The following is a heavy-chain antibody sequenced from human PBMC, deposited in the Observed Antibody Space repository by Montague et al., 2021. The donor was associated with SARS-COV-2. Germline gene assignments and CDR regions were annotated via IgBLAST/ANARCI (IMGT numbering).Heavy chain of an antibody. J-gene: IGHJ3*01. CDR3: ARGQITAFAIVILFPAAGALDA. V-gene: IGHV4-34*01. Sequence: SETLSLTCAVYGGSINDYYWTWVRQPPGKGLEWIGEINHSGNTKYNPSLQNRVTMSVDKSKNQFSLKLTSATAADTATYYCARGQITAFAIVILFPAAGALDAWGQGTTVTVSS. CDR1: GGSINDYY. D-gene: IGHD3-16*01. CDR2: INHSGNT.